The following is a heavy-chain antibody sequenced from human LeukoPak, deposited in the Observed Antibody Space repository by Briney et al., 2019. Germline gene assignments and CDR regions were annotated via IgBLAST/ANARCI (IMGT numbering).Heavy chain of an antibody. Sequence: ASVKVSCKASGGTVSTYAISWVRQAPGQGLEWMGGIIPIFATANYAQKFQGRVTITADESTSTAYMELSSLRSEDTAVYYCARDEGPGSYNAFDIWGQGIMVTVSS. J-gene: IGHJ3*02. CDR3: ARDEGPGSYNAFDI. CDR1: GGTVSTYA. V-gene: IGHV1-69*13. CDR2: IIPIFATA. D-gene: IGHD1-26*01.